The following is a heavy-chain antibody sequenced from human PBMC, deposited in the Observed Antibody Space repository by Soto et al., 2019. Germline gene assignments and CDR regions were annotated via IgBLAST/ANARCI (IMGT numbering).Heavy chain of an antibody. CDR3: AREGWAAAGPYYYYYYGMDV. D-gene: IGHD6-13*01. CDR1: GYTFTSYG. J-gene: IGHJ6*02. V-gene: IGHV1-18*01. CDR2: ISAYNGNT. Sequence: GASVKVSCKASGYTFTSYGISWVRQAPGQGLEWMGWISAYNGNTNYAQKLQGRVTMTTDTSTSTAYMELRSLRSDDTAVYYCAREGWAAAGPYYYYYYGMDVWGQGTTVTVSS.